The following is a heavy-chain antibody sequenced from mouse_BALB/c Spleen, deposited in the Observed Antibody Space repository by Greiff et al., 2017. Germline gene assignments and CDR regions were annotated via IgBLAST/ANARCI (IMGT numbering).Heavy chain of an antibody. D-gene: IGHD3-3*01. CDR3: ARTELGAMDY. CDR2: ISSGGSYT. J-gene: IGHJ4*01. Sequence: EVQGVESGGDLVKPGGSLKLSCAASGFTFSSYGMSWVRQTPDKRLEWVATISSGGSYTYYPDSVKGRFTISRDNAKNTLYLQMSSLKSEDTAMYYCARTELGAMDYWGQGTSVTVSS. V-gene: IGHV5-6*01. CDR1: GFTFSSYG.